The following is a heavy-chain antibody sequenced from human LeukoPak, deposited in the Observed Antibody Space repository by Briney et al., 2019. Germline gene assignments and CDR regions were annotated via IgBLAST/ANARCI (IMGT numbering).Heavy chain of an antibody. Sequence: GGSLRLSCTASGFSFSSHWMTWVRQAPGKGLEWVAYIKQDGTEKSYVDSVRGRFTISRDNAKNSLYLQMNSLRAEDTAVYYCAELGITMIGGVWGKGTTVTISS. J-gene: IGHJ6*04. CDR3: AELGITMIGGV. D-gene: IGHD3-10*02. V-gene: IGHV3-7*01. CDR1: GFSFSSHW. CDR2: IKQDGTEK.